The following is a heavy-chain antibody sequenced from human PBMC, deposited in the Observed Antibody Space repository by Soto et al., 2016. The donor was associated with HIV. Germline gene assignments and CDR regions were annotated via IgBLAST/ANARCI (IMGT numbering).Heavy chain of an antibody. Sequence: EVQLVESGRGLVQPGGSLRLSCEASGFTFSGSGMHWVRQASGKGLEWVGRIRSKIRSYATAYGASVKGRFIISRDDSRNTAYLQMNSLKTEDTAVYYCTSSDNSGSYHWGQGTLVTVSS. CDR2: IRSKIRSYAT. CDR1: GFTFSGSG. D-gene: IGHD1-26*01. CDR3: TSSDNSGSYH. J-gene: IGHJ5*02. V-gene: IGHV3-73*01.